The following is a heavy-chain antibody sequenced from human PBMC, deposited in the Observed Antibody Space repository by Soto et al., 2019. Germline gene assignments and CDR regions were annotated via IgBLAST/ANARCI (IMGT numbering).Heavy chain of an antibody. CDR1: GFTFSSYG. J-gene: IGHJ6*02. CDR3: AKDGLWCGEFAGYYGMDV. D-gene: IGHD3-10*01. CDR2: ISYDGSNK. V-gene: IGHV3-30*18. Sequence: QVQLVESGGGVVQPGRSLRLSCAASGFTFSSYGMHWVRQAPGKGLEWVAVISYDGSNKFYADSVKGRFTISRDNSKNSLYLQMNSLGAEDTAVYYCAKDGLWCGEFAGYYGMDVWGQGTTVTVSS.